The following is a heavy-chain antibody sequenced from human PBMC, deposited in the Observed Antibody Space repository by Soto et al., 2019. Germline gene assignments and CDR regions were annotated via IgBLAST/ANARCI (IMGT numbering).Heavy chain of an antibody. J-gene: IGHJ3*02. D-gene: IGHD1-26*01. CDR3: AAEEGATPFAFDI. CDR1: GFTFTSSA. V-gene: IGHV1-58*01. Sequence: ASVKVSCRASGFTFTSSAVQWVRQARGQRLEWIGWIVVGSGNTNYAQKFQERVTITRDMSTSTAYMELSSLRSEDTAVYYCAAEEGATPFAFDIWGQGTMVTVSS. CDR2: IVVGSGNT.